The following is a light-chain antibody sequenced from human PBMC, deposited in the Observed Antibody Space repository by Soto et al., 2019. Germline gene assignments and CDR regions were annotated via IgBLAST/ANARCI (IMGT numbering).Light chain of an antibody. V-gene: IGKV3-15*01. CDR1: QSVSSH. Sequence: EIVMTQSPATLSVSPGERATLSCRASQSVSSHLAWYQQTPGQAPRPLIYDASTRAAGVPARFSGSGSGTEFTLTISSLQSEDFALYYCQQYSQWPLYTFGQGTKVDIK. J-gene: IGKJ2*01. CDR2: DAS. CDR3: QQYSQWPLYT.